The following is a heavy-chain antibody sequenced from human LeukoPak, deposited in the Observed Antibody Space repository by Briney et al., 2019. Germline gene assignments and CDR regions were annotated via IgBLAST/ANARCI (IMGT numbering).Heavy chain of an antibody. V-gene: IGHV3-20*04. CDR2: INWNGGST. CDR1: GFTFDDYG. CDR3: ARDRGVAAAGD. Sequence: PGGSLRLSCAASGFTFDDYGMIWVRQAQGKGLEWFSGINWNGGSTGYADSVKGRFTISRDNAKNSLYLQMNSLRAEDTALYYCARDRGVAAAGDWGQGTLATVSS. D-gene: IGHD6-13*01. J-gene: IGHJ4*02.